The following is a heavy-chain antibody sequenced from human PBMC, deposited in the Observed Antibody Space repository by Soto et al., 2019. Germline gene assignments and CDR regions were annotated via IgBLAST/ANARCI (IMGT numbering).Heavy chain of an antibody. D-gene: IGHD3-10*01. CDR2: ISGSGGST. CDR3: AKDALLKYGSGSYYMVH. V-gene: IGHV3-23*01. J-gene: IGHJ4*02. CDR1: GFTFSSYA. Sequence: EVQLLESGGDLVQPGGSLRLSCAASGFTFSSYAMSWVRQAPGKGLEWVSAISGSGGSTYYADSVKGRFTISRDNSKNTLYLQMNSLRAEDTAVYYCAKDALLKYGSGSYYMVHWGQGTLVTVSS.